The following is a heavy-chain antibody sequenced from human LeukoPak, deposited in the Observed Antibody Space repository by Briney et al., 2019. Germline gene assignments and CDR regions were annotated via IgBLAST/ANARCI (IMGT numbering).Heavy chain of an antibody. V-gene: IGHV3-23*01. CDR2: ISGSGGST. D-gene: IGHD2-2*01. Sequence: PGGSLRLSCAASGFTFSSYAMSWVRQAPGKGLEWVSAISGSGGSTYYADSVKGRFTISRGNSKNTLYLQMNSLRAEDTAEYYCAKVFRSLYQKFDYWGQGTLVTVSS. CDR3: AKVFRSLYQKFDY. CDR1: GFTFSSYA. J-gene: IGHJ4*02.